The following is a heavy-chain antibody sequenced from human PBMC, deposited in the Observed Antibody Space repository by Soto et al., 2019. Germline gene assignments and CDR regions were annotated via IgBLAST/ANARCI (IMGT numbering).Heavy chain of an antibody. D-gene: IGHD2-15*01. J-gene: IGHJ3*02. CDR3: AKRFSGGNTRGAFDI. V-gene: IGHV3-23*01. CDR2: ISGSGVYT. CDR1: GFTFCSYT. Sequence: GGALRLSCVASGFTFCSYTVSWVRQAPGKGLEWVSIISGSGVYTYYADSVKGRFTISRDNSKNTLYLEMNSLRAEDTAVYYCAKRFSGGNTRGAFDIWGQGTLVTVSS.